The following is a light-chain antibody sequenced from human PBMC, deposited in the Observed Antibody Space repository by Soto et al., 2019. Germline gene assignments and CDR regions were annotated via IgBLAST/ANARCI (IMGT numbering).Light chain of an antibody. Sequence: FTGCRGTLYLSTGERATLSCRASQSVSSSYLAWYQQKPGQAPRLLIYGASSRATGIPDRFSGSGSGTDFTLTISRLEPEDFAVCYCQQYGSSPGTFGQGTKVDIK. CDR2: GAS. J-gene: IGKJ1*01. CDR1: QSVSSSY. V-gene: IGKV3-20*01. CDR3: QQYGSSPGT.